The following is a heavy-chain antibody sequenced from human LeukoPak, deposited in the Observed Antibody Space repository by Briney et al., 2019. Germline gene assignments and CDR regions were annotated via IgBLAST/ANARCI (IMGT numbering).Heavy chain of an antibody. CDR2: ISGSGGST. D-gene: IGHD3-10*01. CDR1: GFTFSDYS. CDR3: VWFGELSGAFDI. Sequence: GGSLRLSCAASGFTFSDYSMNWVRQAPGKGLEWVSAISGSGGSTYYADSVKGRFTISRDNSKNTLYLQMNSLRAEDTAVYYCVWFGELSGAFDIWGQGTMVTVSS. V-gene: IGHV3-23*01. J-gene: IGHJ3*02.